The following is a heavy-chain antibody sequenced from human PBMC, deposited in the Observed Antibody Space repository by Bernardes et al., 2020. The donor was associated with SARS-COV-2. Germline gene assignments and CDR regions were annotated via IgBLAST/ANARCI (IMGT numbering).Heavy chain of an antibody. CDR2: IIPLTRVA. Sequence: SVKVSCKASRDTSSTFAFNWVRQAPGQGPEWMGRIIPLTRVADYAQTFQGRLSFSADDSTSTFYMDLTNLQSADTAVYFCAKQSRRTGPLTSWGQGTLVPVSS. J-gene: IGHJ5*02. D-gene: IGHD6-6*01. CDR1: RDTSSTFA. V-gene: IGHV1-69*04. CDR3: AKQSRRTGPLTS.